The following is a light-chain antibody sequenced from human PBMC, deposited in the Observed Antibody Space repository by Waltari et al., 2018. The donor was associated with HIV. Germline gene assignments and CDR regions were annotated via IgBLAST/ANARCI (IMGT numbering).Light chain of an antibody. Sequence: QSVLTQPPSASGTPGQRVTISCSGSISNIGSNTVNWYQQLPGTAPKPLIYGNHQRPSGLPDGFSGSKSGTSASLAISGLQSEDEADYYCAAWDDSLNGLVFGGGTKLTVL. J-gene: IGLJ2*01. CDR2: GNH. V-gene: IGLV1-44*01. CDR1: ISNIGSNT. CDR3: AAWDDSLNGLV.